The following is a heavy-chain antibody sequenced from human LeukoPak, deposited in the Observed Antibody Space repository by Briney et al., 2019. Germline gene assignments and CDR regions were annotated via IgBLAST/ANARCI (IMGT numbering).Heavy chain of an antibody. J-gene: IGHJ4*02. CDR1: GYTFTSYD. CDR3: ASGYGGNSLDY. CDR2: MNPYNDNA. V-gene: IGHV1-8*01. Sequence: ASVKVSCKASGYTFTSYDINWVRQATGQGLEWMGWMNPYNDNAGYAQKFQGRVTMTRDTSISTAYMELSSLRSDGTAVYYCASGYGGNSLDYWGQGTLVTVFS. D-gene: IGHD4-23*01.